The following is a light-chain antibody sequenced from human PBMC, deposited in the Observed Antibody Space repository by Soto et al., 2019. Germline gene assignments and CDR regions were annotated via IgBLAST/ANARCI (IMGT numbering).Light chain of an antibody. V-gene: IGKV3-15*01. Sequence: EAGLLQSQTALSVSPGGRAAVSCRASQSVRSRLAWYQQKPGQAARLLIYDASVRATDAATSFRGSGSGREFTLSISTLQSEDSAVYSCQQYNNWPPVTFGRGSKVEI. CDR3: QQYNNWPPVT. CDR1: QSVRSR. CDR2: DAS. J-gene: IGKJ4*01.